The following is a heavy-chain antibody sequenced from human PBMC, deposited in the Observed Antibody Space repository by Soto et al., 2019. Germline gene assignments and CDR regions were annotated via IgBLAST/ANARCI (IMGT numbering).Heavy chain of an antibody. CDR1: GFSLSTSGVG. J-gene: IGHJ6*02. Sequence: QITLKESGPTLVKPTQTLTLTCTFSGFSLSTSGVGVGWIRQPPGKALEWLALIYWDDDKRYSPSLKSRLTITKDTSKHQVVLTMTNMDLVDTATYYCAHRLAAAGPNPYYYYGVDVWGQGTTVTVSS. CDR3: AHRLAAAGPNPYYYYGVDV. V-gene: IGHV2-5*02. CDR2: IYWDDDK. D-gene: IGHD6-13*01.